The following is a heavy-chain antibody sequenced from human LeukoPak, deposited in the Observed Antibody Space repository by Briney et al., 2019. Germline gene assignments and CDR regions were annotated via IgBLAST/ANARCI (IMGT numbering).Heavy chain of an antibody. Sequence: SQTLSLTCTVSGGSISSGDYTWSGIRQPPGKGREWIGYSYYSESTYYNPSLKSRVTISVDTSKNQFSLKLSSVTAADTAVYYCARDRFWSGYTYFDYWGQGTLVTVSS. D-gene: IGHD3-3*01. J-gene: IGHJ4*02. CDR2: SYYSEST. CDR1: GGSISSGDYT. CDR3: ARDRFWSGYTYFDY. V-gene: IGHV4-30-4*08.